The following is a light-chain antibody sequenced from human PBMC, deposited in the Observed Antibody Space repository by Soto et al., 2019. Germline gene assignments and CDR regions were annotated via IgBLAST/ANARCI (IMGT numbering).Light chain of an antibody. Sequence: DIQMTQSPSSVAACVGDRVTLTCRSSEDISTWLAWYQQKPGKAPKLMIYAASSLQSGVPSRFSGSGSGTDFTLTIRSLQPEDFANYYCQHADSFHLITFGQGTRLEIK. CDR2: AAS. J-gene: IGKJ5*01. V-gene: IGKV1-12*01. CDR1: EDISTW. CDR3: QHADSFHLIT.